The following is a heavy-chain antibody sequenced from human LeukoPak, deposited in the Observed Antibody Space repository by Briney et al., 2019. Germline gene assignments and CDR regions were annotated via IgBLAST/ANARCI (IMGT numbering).Heavy chain of an antibody. Sequence: AGGSLRLSCAASGFTFSSYAMNWVRQAPGKGLEWVSSISSSSSYIYYADSVKGRFTISRDNAKNSLYLQMNSLRAEDTAVYYCARDYYDFWSGYEEYYFDYWGQGTLVTVSS. CDR3: ARDYYDFWSGYEEYYFDY. V-gene: IGHV3-21*01. CDR2: ISSSSSYI. CDR1: GFTFSSYA. D-gene: IGHD3-3*01. J-gene: IGHJ4*02.